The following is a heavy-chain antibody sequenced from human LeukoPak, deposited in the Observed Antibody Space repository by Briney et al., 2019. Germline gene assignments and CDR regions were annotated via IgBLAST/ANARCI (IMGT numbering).Heavy chain of an antibody. D-gene: IGHD3-16*01. Sequence: GGSLRLSCVASGFTFSSYGMTWVRQAPGKGLECVSAISANGVETYYADSVKGRFAISRDNSKNTLSLQMNSLRAEDTAVYYCAKGIRGEDYWGQGTLVTVSS. CDR2: ISANGVET. V-gene: IGHV3-23*01. CDR3: AKGIRGEDY. CDR1: GFTFSSYG. J-gene: IGHJ4*02.